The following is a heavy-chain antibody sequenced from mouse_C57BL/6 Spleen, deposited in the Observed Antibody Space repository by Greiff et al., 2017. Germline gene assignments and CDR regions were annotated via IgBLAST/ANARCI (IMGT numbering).Heavy chain of an antibody. CDR2: ISYDGSN. J-gene: IGHJ3*01. CDR3: ARNYVFAY. Sequence: EVKVEESGPGLVKPSQSLSLTCSVTGYSITSGYYWNWIRQFPGNKLEWMGYISYDGSNNYNPSLKNRISITRDTSKNQFFLKLNSVTTEDTATYYCARNYVFAYWGQGTLVTVSA. D-gene: IGHD1-1*01. CDR1: GYSITSGYY. V-gene: IGHV3-6*01.